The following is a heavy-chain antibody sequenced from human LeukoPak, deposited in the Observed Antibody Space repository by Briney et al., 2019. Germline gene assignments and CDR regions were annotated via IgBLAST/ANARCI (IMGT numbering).Heavy chain of an antibody. D-gene: IGHD6-13*01. CDR2: INHSGST. J-gene: IGHJ4*02. V-gene: IGHV4-34*01. CDR1: GGSFSGYY. CDR3: AKDRRPNSYSSRWLDH. Sequence: SETLSLTCAVYGGSFSGYYWSWIRQPPGKGLEWIGEINHSGSTNYNPSLKSRVTISVDTSKNQFSLKLSSVTAEDTAVYYCAKDRRPNSYSSRWLDHWGQGTLVTVSS.